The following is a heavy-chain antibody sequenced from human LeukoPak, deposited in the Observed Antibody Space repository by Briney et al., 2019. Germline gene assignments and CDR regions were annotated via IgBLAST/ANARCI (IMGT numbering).Heavy chain of an antibody. CDR3: AKSSGFPGGWFDP. J-gene: IGHJ5*02. D-gene: IGHD3-16*01. Sequence: GGSLRLSCAASGFTFSSYAMNWVRQAPGKGLEWVSAISGNGGSTYYADSVKGRFTISRDNSKNTLYLQMNSLRAEDTAVYYCAKSSGFPGGWFDPWGQGTLVTVSS. CDR2: ISGNGGST. CDR1: GFTFSSYA. V-gene: IGHV3-23*01.